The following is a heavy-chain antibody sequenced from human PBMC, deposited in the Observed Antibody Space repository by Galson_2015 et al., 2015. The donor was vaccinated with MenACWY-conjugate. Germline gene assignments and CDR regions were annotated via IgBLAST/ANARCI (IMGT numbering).Heavy chain of an antibody. CDR3: ARAMPGDWCFDL. Sequence: SLRLSCAASGFTFSGSSMAWVRQAPGKGLEWVTTIAGSDGSTHYGGSVRGRFTISRDDSKKALYLQMNNLKGEDTAIYYCARAMPGDWCFDLWGRGTLVTVSS. J-gene: IGHJ2*01. D-gene: IGHD2-2*01. V-gene: IGHV3-23*01. CDR1: GFTFSGSS. CDR2: IAGSDGST.